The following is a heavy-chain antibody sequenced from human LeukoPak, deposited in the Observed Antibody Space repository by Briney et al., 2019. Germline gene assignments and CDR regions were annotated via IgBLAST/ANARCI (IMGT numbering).Heavy chain of an antibody. CDR2: IYYSGRV. D-gene: IGHD4-17*01. CDR1: GDSITGEDW. V-gene: IGHV4-28*05. J-gene: IGHJ3*02. CDR3: GKSRRGTYYGDSFDI. Sequence: SETLSLTCAVSGDSITGEDWCSRIRQPPGKGLEWLGNIYYSGRVYHNPSLQTRVTMSVDSSKNQFSLRLGSVNAVDTAVYFCGKSRRGTYYGDSFDIWGQGILVTVSS.